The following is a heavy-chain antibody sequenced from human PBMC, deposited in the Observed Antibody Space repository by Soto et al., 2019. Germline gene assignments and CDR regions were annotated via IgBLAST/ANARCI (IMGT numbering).Heavy chain of an antibody. V-gene: IGHV3-74*01. Sequence: EVQLVESGGGLVQPGGSLRLSCAASGFTFSSYWMHWVRQAPGKGLVWVSRINSDGSSTSYADSVKGRFTISRDNAKNTLYLQMNSLRAEDTAVYYCARDGSSWQYYYYYYMDVWGKGTTVTVSS. CDR1: GFTFSSYW. J-gene: IGHJ6*03. CDR3: ARDGSSWQYYYYYYMDV. D-gene: IGHD6-13*01. CDR2: INSDGSST.